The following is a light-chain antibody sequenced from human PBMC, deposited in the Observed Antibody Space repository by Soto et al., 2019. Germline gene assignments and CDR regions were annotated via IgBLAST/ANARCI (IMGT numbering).Light chain of an antibody. V-gene: IGKV3-11*01. J-gene: IGKJ2*01. CDR3: QQRSSWPPYT. CDR2: DAS. CDR1: QSVSSF. Sequence: EIVLTQSPATLSLSPGERATLSCSASQSVSSFLAWYQQTPGQAPRLLIYDASNRATGIPARLSGSGSGTDFTLTISSLEPGDFAVYYCQQRSSWPPYTFGQGTKLVIK.